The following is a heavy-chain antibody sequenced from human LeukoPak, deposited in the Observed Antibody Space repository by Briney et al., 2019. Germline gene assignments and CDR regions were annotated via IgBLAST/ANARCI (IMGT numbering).Heavy chain of an antibody. CDR1: GFTFSNYE. V-gene: IGHV3-48*03. Sequence: PGGSLRLSCAASGFTFSNYEMNWVRQAPGKGLEWVSYISSSGDSIYYADSVRGRFTISRDNAKNSLYLQMNGLRAEDTAVYHCLRDEVGATTEFDYWGQGTLVTVSS. J-gene: IGHJ4*02. D-gene: IGHD1-26*01. CDR2: ISSSGDSI. CDR3: LRDEVGATTEFDY.